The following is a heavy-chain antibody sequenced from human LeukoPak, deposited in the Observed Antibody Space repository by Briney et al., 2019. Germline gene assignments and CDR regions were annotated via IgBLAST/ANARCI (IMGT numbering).Heavy chain of an antibody. CDR3: ARDQVVTMVRGIITDGYFDY. D-gene: IGHD3-10*01. J-gene: IGHJ4*02. CDR1: GFTVSSNY. CDR2: IYSGGST. V-gene: IGHV3-66*01. Sequence: GGSLRLSCAASGFTVSSNYMSWVRQAPGKGLEWVSIIYSGGSTYYADSVKGRFTISRDNSKNTLYLQMNSLRAEDTAVYYCARDQVVTMVRGIITDGYFDYWGQGTLVTVSS.